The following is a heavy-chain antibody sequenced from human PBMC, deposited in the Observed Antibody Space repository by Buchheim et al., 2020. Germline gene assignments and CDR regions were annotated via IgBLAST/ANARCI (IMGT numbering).Heavy chain of an antibody. D-gene: IGHD1/OR15-1a*01. Sequence: EVQVLESGGGLVQPGGSLRLSCVASKFTLSSDAMSWVRQAPGKGLEWVSAISQSGDLTYYADSVKGRFTISRVTFKNTVYLQMNSLRAEDTAVYYCAKDYIDLRTWYYTMDVWGRGTT. CDR2: ISQSGDLT. V-gene: IGHV3-23*01. CDR3: AKDYIDLRTWYYTMDV. J-gene: IGHJ6*02. CDR1: KFTLSSDA.